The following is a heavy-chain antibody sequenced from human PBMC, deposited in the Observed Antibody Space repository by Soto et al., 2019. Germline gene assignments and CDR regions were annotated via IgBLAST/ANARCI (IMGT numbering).Heavy chain of an antibody. D-gene: IGHD6-13*01. CDR2: ISGSGGST. V-gene: IGHV3-23*01. J-gene: IGHJ3*02. CDR1: GFTFSSYW. Sequence: GGSLRLSCAASGFTFSSYWMSWVRQAPGKGLEWVSAISGSGGSTYYADSVKGRFTISRDNSKNTLYLQMNSLRAEDTAVYYCANSRIAAARPDAFDIWGQGTMVTVSS. CDR3: ANSRIAAARPDAFDI.